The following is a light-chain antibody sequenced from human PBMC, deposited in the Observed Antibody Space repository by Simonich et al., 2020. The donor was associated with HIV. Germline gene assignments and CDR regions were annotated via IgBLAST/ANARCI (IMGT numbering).Light chain of an antibody. V-gene: IGKV4-1*01. CDR1: QSVLHSSNNKNY. CDR3: QQYYSTPLT. J-gene: IGKJ4*01. Sequence: DIVMTQSPDSLAVSLGERDTINCKSSQSVLHSSNNKNYLVWYQQKPGQPPKLLIYWASTRESGVPYRFSGSGSGTDFTLTITSLQAEDVAVYFCQQYYSTPLTFGGGTKVEIK. CDR2: WAS.